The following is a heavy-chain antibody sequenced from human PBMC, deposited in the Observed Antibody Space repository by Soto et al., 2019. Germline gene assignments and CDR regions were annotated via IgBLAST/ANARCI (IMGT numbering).Heavy chain of an antibody. Sequence: EVQLVESGGGLIQPGGSLRLSCAASGFTVSSNYMSWVRQAPGKGLEWVSVIYSGGSTYYADSVKGRFTISRDNSKSALYLQMNSLRAEDTAVYYCARDRRGSYSWYFDLWGRGTLVTVSS. CDR3: ARDRRGSYSWYFDL. CDR1: GFTVSSNY. D-gene: IGHD3-10*01. CDR2: IYSGGST. V-gene: IGHV3-53*01. J-gene: IGHJ2*01.